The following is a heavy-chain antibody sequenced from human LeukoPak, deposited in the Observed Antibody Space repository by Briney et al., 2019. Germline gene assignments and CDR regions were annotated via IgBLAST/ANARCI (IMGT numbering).Heavy chain of an antibody. J-gene: IGHJ5*02. Sequence: SETLSLTCAVYGGSFSGYYWSWIRQPPGKGLEWIGEINHSGSTNYNPSLKSRVTISVDTSKNQFSLKLSSVTAADTAVYYCARWEQQLVSGGFDPWGQGTLVTVSS. CDR2: INHSGST. V-gene: IGHV4-34*01. CDR1: GGSFSGYY. CDR3: ARWEQQLVSGGFDP. D-gene: IGHD6-13*01.